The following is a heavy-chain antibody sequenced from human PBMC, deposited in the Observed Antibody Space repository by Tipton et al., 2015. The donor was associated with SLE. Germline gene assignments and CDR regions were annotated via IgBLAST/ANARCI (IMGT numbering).Heavy chain of an antibody. Sequence: SLRLSCAASGFRFSNYGMSWVRQAPGKGLEWVPPISVSGDDTYNADSVKGRFTVSRDNSKNTLYLQMGNLRAEDTAIYYCARVSGWNGAFDIWGRGTMVTVSS. D-gene: IGHD1-1*01. CDR1: GFRFSNYG. CDR2: ISVSGDDT. CDR3: ARVSGWNGAFDI. J-gene: IGHJ3*02. V-gene: IGHV3-23*01.